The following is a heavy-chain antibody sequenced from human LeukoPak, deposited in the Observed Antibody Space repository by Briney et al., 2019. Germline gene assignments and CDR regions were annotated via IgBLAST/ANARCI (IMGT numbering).Heavy chain of an antibody. CDR3: ARLVGNGDYVGH. CDR1: GFTFSSYW. V-gene: IGHV3-74*01. J-gene: IGHJ4*02. CDR2: INRDGSSK. D-gene: IGHD4-17*01. Sequence: GGSLRLSCVASGFTFSSYWMHWVRQAPGRGLVWVSRINRDGSSKTYADSVKGRFTISRDNAKNSLYLQMNSLRAEDTAVYYCARLVGNGDYVGHWGQGTLVTVSS.